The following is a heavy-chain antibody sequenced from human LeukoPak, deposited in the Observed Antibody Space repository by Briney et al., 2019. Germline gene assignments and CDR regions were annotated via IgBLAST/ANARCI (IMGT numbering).Heavy chain of an antibody. J-gene: IGHJ4*02. CDR1: GFTFSNYG. V-gene: IGHV3-23*01. D-gene: IGHD4-17*01. CDR2: ITGNGGTT. Sequence: PGGSLRLSCAASGFTFSNYGMNWVRQAPGKGLEWVSGITGNGGTTYYADSVKGRFTISRDNAKNTLYLQMNSLRAEDTAVYYCAKVGYGDHYEGFDYWGQGTLVTVSS. CDR3: AKVGYGDHYEGFDY.